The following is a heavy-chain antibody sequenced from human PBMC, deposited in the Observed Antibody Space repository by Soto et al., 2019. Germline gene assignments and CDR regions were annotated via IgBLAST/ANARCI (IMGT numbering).Heavy chain of an antibody. D-gene: IGHD5-12*01. CDR2: ISSSSSYI. CDR1: GFTFSSYS. CDR3: ARDWGGYSGYGYFDY. J-gene: IGHJ4*02. V-gene: IGHV3-21*01. Sequence: GGSLRLSCAASGFTFSSYSMNWVRPAPGKGLEWVSSISSSSSYIYYADSVKGRFTISRDNAKNSLYLQMNSLRAEDTAVYYCARDWGGYSGYGYFDYWGQGTLVTVSS.